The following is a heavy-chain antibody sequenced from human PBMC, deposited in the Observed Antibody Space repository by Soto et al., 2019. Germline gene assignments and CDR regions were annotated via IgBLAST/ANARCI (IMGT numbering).Heavy chain of an antibody. CDR1: GYTFTSYD. Sequence: SVKXSCKASGYTFTSYDINWVRQATGQGLEWMGWMNPXSGNTVYAQKFQGRVTMTRNTSISTAYMELSSLRSEDTAVYYCARERSYGLDYWGQGTLVTVSS. V-gene: IGHV1-8*01. CDR3: ARERSYGLDY. CDR2: MNPXSGNT. J-gene: IGHJ4*02. D-gene: IGHD5-18*01.